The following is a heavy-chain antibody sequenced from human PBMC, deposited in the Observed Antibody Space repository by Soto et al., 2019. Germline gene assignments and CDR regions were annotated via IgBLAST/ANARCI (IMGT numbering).Heavy chain of an antibody. J-gene: IGHJ4*02. CDR1: GFTFSIYA. CDR3: ARDRVDMVRGVIDY. CDR2: ISYDGSNK. D-gene: IGHD3-10*01. V-gene: IGHV3-30-3*01. Sequence: GGSLRLSCAASGFTFSIYAMHWVRQAPGKGLEWVAVISYDGSNKYYADSVKGRFTISRDNSKNTLYLQMNSLRAEDTAVYYCARDRVDMVRGVIDYWGQGTLVTVSS.